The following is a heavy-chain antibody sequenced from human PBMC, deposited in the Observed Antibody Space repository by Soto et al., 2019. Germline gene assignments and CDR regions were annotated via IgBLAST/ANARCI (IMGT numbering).Heavy chain of an antibody. CDR2: IYYSGST. CDR1: GGSVSSYY. J-gene: IGHJ3*02. D-gene: IGHD5-18*01. Sequence: SETLSLTCTVSGGSVSSYYWSWIRQPPGKGLEWIGYIYYSGSTNYNPSLKSRVTISVDTSKNQFSLKLSSVTAADTAVYYCAREADSYGYRDDAFDIWGQGTMVTVSS. V-gene: IGHV4-59*02. CDR3: AREADSYGYRDDAFDI.